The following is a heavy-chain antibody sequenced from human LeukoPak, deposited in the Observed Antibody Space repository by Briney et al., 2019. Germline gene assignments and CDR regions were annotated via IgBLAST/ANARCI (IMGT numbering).Heavy chain of an antibody. Sequence: ASVKVSCKASGYTFTGYYMHWVRQAPGQGLEWMGWINPNSGGTNYAQKFQGRVTMTRDTSISTAYMELSRLRSDDTAVYYCARDEACSSTSCYDPWGQGTLVTVSS. D-gene: IGHD2-2*01. CDR2: INPNSGGT. V-gene: IGHV1-2*02. CDR1: GYTFTGYY. CDR3: ARDEACSSTSCYDP. J-gene: IGHJ5*02.